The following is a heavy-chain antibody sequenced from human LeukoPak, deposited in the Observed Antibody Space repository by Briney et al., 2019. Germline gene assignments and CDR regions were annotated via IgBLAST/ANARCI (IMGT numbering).Heavy chain of an antibody. D-gene: IGHD5-18*01. CDR3: AGGGYTYGLY. CDR1: GFSFRNNA. CDR2: ISGGGRST. V-gene: IGHV3-23*01. Sequence: PGGSLRLSCAASGFSFRNNAMSWVRQAPGKGLEWVSSISGGGRSTYYADSVKGRFTISRDNSKNTLHLQMNSLRAEDTAVYYCAGGGYTYGLYWGQGDLVTVSS. J-gene: IGHJ4*02.